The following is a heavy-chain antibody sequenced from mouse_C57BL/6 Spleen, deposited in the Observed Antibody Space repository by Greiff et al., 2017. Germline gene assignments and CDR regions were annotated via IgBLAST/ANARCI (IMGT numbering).Heavy chain of an antibody. D-gene: IGHD2-1*01. J-gene: IGHJ2*01. V-gene: IGHV1-7*01. CDR1: GYTFTSYW. CDR2: INPSSGYT. CDR3: AMIYYGNSDYFDY. Sequence: QVQLQQSGAELAKPGASVKLSCKASGYTFTSYWMHWVKQRPGQGLEWIGYINPSSGYTKYNQKFKDKATLTADKSSSTAYMQLSSLTYEDSAVYYCAMIYYGNSDYFDYWGQGTTLTVSS.